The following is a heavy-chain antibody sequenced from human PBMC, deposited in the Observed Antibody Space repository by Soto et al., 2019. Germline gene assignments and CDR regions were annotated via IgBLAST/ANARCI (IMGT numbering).Heavy chain of an antibody. V-gene: IGHV3-74*01. Sequence: EVQLVESGGGLLQPGGSLRLSCAVSGSTFSNDWMHWVRQAPGKGLVWVSHINSDGSSTNYADFVKGRFTIARDNAKNKVYLQMNSLRAEDPAVYYCARDRSYSLDVWGQGSTVTVSS. J-gene: IGHJ6*01. CDR3: ARDRSYSLDV. CDR2: INSDGSST. CDR1: GSTFSNDW.